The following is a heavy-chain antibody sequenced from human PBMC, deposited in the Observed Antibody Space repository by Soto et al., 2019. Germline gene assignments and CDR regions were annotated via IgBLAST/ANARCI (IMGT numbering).Heavy chain of an antibody. CDR3: AKMVGATLVDY. CDR1: GASIITRSDAW. J-gene: IGHJ4*02. Sequence: QVQLQESGPGLVKPSGTLSLTCTVSGASIITRSDAWWSWVRQPPGKGLEWIGEIYHSGSTNYNPSFKSRVTMSVDTAKNQSSLRLISVTAADPAVYYCAKMVGATLVDYWGQGTLVTVSS. CDR2: IYHSGST. V-gene: IGHV4-4*02. D-gene: IGHD1-26*01.